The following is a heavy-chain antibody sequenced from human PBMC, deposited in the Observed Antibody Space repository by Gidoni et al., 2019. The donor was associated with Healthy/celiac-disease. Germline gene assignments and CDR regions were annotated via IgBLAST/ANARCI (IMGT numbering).Heavy chain of an antibody. Sequence: QVPAVQSGAGGKKPGSSVKVSCQASGRPFSRYAISWVRQAPGQGLEWMGGIIPIFGTANYAQKFQGRVTITADESTSTAYMELSSLRSEDTAVYYCARAGVATTTFDYWGQGTLVTVSS. CDR1: GRPFSRYA. CDR2: IIPIFGTA. D-gene: IGHD5-12*01. V-gene: IGHV1-69*01. CDR3: ARAGVATTTFDY. J-gene: IGHJ4*02.